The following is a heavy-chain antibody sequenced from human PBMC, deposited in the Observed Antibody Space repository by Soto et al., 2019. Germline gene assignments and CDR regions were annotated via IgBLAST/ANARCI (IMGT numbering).Heavy chain of an antibody. Sequence: PSETLSLTCTVSGGSISSGDYYWSWIRQPPGKGLEWIGYIYYSGSTYYNPSLKSRVTISVDTSKNQFSLKLSSVTAADTAVYYCATNLDSSGYYYAIDYWGQGTLVTVSS. CDR3: ATNLDSSGYYYAIDY. V-gene: IGHV4-30-4*01. D-gene: IGHD3-22*01. CDR2: IYYSGST. CDR1: GGSISSGDYY. J-gene: IGHJ4*02.